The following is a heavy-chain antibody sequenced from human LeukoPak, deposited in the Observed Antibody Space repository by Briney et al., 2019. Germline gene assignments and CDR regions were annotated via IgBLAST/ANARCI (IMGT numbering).Heavy chain of an antibody. V-gene: IGHV4-34*01. Sequence: ESLRLSCAAYGFSFSGYYRSWIRQPPGKGLEWIGDITHGGSTNYNPSLKSRVTISVDTSKNQFSLKLSSVTAADTAVYYCARVTYYDFWSGYYIYYYYIDVWGKGTTVTVSS. J-gene: IGHJ6*03. CDR3: ARVTYYDFWSGYYIYYYYIDV. CDR2: ITHGGST. CDR1: GFSFSGYY. D-gene: IGHD3-3*01.